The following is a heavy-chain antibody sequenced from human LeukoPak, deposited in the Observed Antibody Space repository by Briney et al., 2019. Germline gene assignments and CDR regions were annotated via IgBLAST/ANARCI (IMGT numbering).Heavy chain of an antibody. J-gene: IGHJ4*02. V-gene: IGHV3-21*01. CDR3: ARDLMTTVTTVDY. D-gene: IGHD4-17*01. CDR1: GFTFSSYS. CDR2: ISSSSSYI. Sequence: GGSLRLSCAASGFTFSSYSMNWFRQAPGKGLDWVSSISSSSSYIYYADSVKGRFTISRDNAKNSLYLQMNSLRAEDTAVYYCARDLMTTVTTVDYWGQGTLVTVSS.